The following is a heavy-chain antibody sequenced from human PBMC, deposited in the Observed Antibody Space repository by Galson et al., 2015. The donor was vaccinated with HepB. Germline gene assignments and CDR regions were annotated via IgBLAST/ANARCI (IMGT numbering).Heavy chain of an antibody. Sequence: SLRLSCAASGFTFSGYGMHWVRQAPGKGLEWVAVIWYDGSNKYYADSVKGRFTISRDNSKNTLYLQMNSLRAEDTAVYYCAKDHHSSSPFESGAFDIWGQGTMVTVSS. CDR3: AKDHHSSSPFESGAFDI. V-gene: IGHV3-33*06. J-gene: IGHJ3*02. D-gene: IGHD6-13*01. CDR2: IWYDGSNK. CDR1: GFTFSGYG.